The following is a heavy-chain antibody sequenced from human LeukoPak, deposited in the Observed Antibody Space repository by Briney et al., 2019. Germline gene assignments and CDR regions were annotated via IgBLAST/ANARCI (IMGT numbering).Heavy chain of an antibody. D-gene: IGHD1-26*01. CDR2: ISGSGGST. CDR3: AKDLRGVGASAFDI. CDR1: GFTFSNAW. V-gene: IGHV3-23*01. J-gene: IGHJ3*02. Sequence: PGGSLRLSCAASGFTFSNAWMSWVRQAPGKGLEWVSAISGSGGSTYYADSVKGRFTISRDNSKNTLYLQMNSLRAEDTAVYYCAKDLRGVGASAFDIWGQGTMVTVSS.